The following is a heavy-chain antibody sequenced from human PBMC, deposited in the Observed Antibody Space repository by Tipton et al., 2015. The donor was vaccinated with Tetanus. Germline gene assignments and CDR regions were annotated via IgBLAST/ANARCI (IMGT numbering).Heavy chain of an antibody. V-gene: IGHV4-34*01. Sequence: TLSLTCAVYGGSFSGYYWSWIRQPPGKGLEWIGEINHSGSTNYNPSLKSRVTISVDTSKNQFSLKLSSVTAADTAVYYCARTTVTTRAEAFDIWGQGTMVTVSS. J-gene: IGHJ3*02. CDR3: ARTTVTTRAEAFDI. D-gene: IGHD4-17*01. CDR1: GGSFSGYY. CDR2: INHSGST.